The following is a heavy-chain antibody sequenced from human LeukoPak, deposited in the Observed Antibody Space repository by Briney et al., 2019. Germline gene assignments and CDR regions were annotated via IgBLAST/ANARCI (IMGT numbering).Heavy chain of an antibody. V-gene: IGHV4-59*01. CDR2: IYYSGST. J-gene: IGHJ6*02. D-gene: IGHD3-9*01. Sequence: SETLSLTCTVSGGSISSYYWSWIRQPPGKGLEWIGYIYYSGSTNYNPSLKSRVTISVDTSKNHFSLKLSSVTAADTAVYYCARQSYDILTGYSRVYYGMDVWGQGTTVTVSS. CDR1: GGSISSYY. CDR3: ARQSYDILTGYSRVYYGMDV.